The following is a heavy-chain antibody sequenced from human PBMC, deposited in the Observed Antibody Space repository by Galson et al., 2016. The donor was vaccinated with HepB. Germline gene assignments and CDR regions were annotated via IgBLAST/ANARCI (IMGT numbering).Heavy chain of an antibody. CDR2: MSLGGSS. D-gene: IGHD2-21*01. J-gene: IGHJ4*02. Sequence: SETLSLTCAVSGDSITSSDWWSWVRQPPGKGLEWVGEMSLGGSSNYSPSLKSRATMSLDKSKNQVSLKLTSVTAADTAVYFCARVLYGGDYYAVFDSWGQGTLVTVAS. CDR3: ARVLYGGDYYAVFDS. V-gene: IGHV4-4*02. CDR1: GDSITSSDW.